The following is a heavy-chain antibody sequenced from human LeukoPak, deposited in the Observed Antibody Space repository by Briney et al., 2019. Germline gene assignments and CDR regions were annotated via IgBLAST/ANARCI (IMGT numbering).Heavy chain of an antibody. J-gene: IGHJ5*02. CDR1: GGSISSSSYY. V-gene: IGHV4-39*07. Sequence: SETLSLTCTVSGGSISSSSYYWGWIRQPPGKGLEWIGSIYYSGSTNYNPSLKSRVTVSVDTSKNQFSLKLSSVTAADTAVYYCARASLYYDFWSGRGGRNNNNWFDPWGQGTLVTVSS. D-gene: IGHD3-3*01. CDR3: ARASLYYDFWSGRGGRNNNNWFDP. CDR2: IYYSGST.